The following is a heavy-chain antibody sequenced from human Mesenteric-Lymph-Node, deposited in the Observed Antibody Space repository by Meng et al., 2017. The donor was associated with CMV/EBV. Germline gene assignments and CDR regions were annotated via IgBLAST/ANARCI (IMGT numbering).Heavy chain of an antibody. V-gene: IGHV4-59*01. J-gene: IGHJ4*02. CDR1: GGSISSYY. Sequence: SETLSLTCTVSGGSISSYYWSWIRQPPGKGLEWIGYIYYSGSTNYNPSLKSRVTISVDTSKNQFSPKLSSVTAADTAVYYCARVATMVRGVIWYFDYWGQGTLVTVSS. D-gene: IGHD3-10*01. CDR3: ARVATMVRGVIWYFDY. CDR2: IYYSGST.